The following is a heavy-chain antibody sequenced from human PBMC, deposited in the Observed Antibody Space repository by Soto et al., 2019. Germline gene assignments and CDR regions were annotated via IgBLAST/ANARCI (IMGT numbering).Heavy chain of an antibody. V-gene: IGHV1-69*01. CDR3: ARDRIAGSKYYYGMDV. CDR1: GGTFSSYA. Sequence: QVQLVQSGAEVKKPGSSVRVSCKTSGGTFSSYAISWVRQAPGQGLEWMGGIIPIFGTENYAQKFQGRVTITADESTSTAYMELSSLRSEDTAVYYCARDRIAGSKYYYGMDVWGQGTTVTVSS. CDR2: IIPIFGTE. D-gene: IGHD6-13*01. J-gene: IGHJ6*02.